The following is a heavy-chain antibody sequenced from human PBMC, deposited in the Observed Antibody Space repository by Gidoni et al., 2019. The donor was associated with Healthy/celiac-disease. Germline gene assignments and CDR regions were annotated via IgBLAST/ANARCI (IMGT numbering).Heavy chain of an antibody. D-gene: IGHD3-16*01. CDR2: ISSSSSTI. CDR3: AREQGGGMNYSDY. J-gene: IGHJ4*02. Sequence: VQLVDSVGGLLQPGGSVGLSCTPSGFTFSSYSMNWVRQAPGKGLEWVSYISSSSSTIYYADSVKGRFTISRDNAKNSLYLQMNSLRAEDTAVYYCAREQGGGMNYSDYWGQGTLVTVSS. CDR1: GFTFSSYS. V-gene: IGHV3-48*01.